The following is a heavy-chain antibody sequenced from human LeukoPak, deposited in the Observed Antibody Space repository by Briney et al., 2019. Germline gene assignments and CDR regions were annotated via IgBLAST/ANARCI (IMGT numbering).Heavy chain of an antibody. CDR2: SRNKANSYST. J-gene: IGHJ3*01. CDR1: GFTLTDQY. CDR3: ARDEGERGNSAFDV. Sequence: PGGSLRLSCAASGFTLTDQYMDTVRQAPGKGPEWSGRSRNKANSYSTEYAASVKDRFFISRDASGNLMYLQMYSLKIDETAVYFCARDEGERGNSAFDVWGQGTEVTVSS. V-gene: IGHV3-72*01. D-gene: IGHD4-23*01.